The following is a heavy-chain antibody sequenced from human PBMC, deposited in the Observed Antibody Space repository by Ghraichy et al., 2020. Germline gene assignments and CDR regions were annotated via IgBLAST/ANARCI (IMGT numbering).Heavy chain of an antibody. Sequence: GGSLRLSCAASGFTFSGSAMHWVRQASGKGLEWVGRIRSKANSYATAYAASVKGRFTISRDDSKNTAYLQMNSLKTEDTAVYYCTSKLELRGGLAVVDYWGKGTVVTV. CDR3: TSKLELRGGLAVVDY. CDR2: IRSKANSYAT. V-gene: IGHV3-73*01. J-gene: IGHJ4*02. CDR1: GFTFSGSA. D-gene: IGHD1-7*01.